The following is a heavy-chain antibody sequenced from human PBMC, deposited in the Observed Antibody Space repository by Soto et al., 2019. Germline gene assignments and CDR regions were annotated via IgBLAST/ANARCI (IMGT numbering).Heavy chain of an antibody. J-gene: IGHJ5*02. CDR3: ARGSSTSSRWFDP. CDR1: GGSISSGGYY. V-gene: IGHV4-31*03. Sequence: SETLSLTCTVSGGSISSGGYYWSWIRQHTGKGLEWIGYIYYSGSTYYNPSLKSRVTISVDTSKNQFSLKLSSVTAADTAVYYCARGSSTSSRWFDPWGQGTLVTVSS. CDR2: IYYSGST. D-gene: IGHD2-2*01.